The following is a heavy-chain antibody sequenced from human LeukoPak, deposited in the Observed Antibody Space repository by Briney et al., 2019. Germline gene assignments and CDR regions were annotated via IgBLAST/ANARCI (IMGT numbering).Heavy chain of an antibody. D-gene: IGHD3-10*02. J-gene: IGHJ6*02. CDR2: INPNSGGT. V-gene: IGHV1-2*02. Sequence: WASVKVSCKASGYTFTVYYVHGVRQAPGQGLEWMGWINPNSGGTNYAQKFQGRVTMTRDTSISTAYMELSRLRSDDTAVYYCARDLHYYVAMDVWGQGTTVTVSS. CDR3: ARDLHYYVAMDV. CDR1: GYTFTVYY.